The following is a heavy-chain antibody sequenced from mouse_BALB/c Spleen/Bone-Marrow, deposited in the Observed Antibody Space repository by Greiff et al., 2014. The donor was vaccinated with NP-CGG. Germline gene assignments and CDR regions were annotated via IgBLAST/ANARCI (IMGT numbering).Heavy chain of an antibody. CDR2: ISTYYGDA. CDR1: GYTFTDYA. J-gene: IGHJ4*01. V-gene: IGHV1S137*01. Sequence: QVQLQQSGAELVRPGVSVKISCKGSGYTFTDYAMHWVKQSHAKSLEWIGVISTYYGDASYNQKFKGKATMTVDKSSSTAYMELAKLTSEDSAIYYCARDAMDYWGQGTSVTVSS. CDR3: ARDAMDY.